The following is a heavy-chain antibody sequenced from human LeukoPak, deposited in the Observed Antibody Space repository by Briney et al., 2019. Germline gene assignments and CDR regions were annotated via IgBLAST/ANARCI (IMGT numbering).Heavy chain of an antibody. CDR3: AKDVRALNNYGSGSSGFY. V-gene: IGHV3-30*18. J-gene: IGHJ4*02. D-gene: IGHD3-10*01. CDR2: ISYDRSNK. CDR1: GFTFSSYG. Sequence: GGSLRLSCAASGFTFSSYGMHWVRQAPGKGLEWVAVISYDRSNKYYADPVKGRFTISRDNSKNTLYLQMNSLRVEDTAVYYCAKDVRALNNYGSGSSGFYWGQGTLVTVSS.